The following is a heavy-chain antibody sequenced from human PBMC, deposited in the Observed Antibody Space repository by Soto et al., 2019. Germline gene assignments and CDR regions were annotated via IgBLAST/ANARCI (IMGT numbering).Heavy chain of an antibody. D-gene: IGHD3-22*01. CDR3: ARDRTPTYYYDSSGLDY. V-gene: IGHV1-69*01. J-gene: IGHJ4*02. Sequence: QVQLVQSGAEVKKPGSSVKFSCKASGGTFSSYAISWVRQAPGQGLEWMGGIIPIFGTANYAQQFQGRVTITADESTSTAYMELSSLRSEDTAVYYCARDRTPTYYYDSSGLDYWGQGTLVTVSS. CDR1: GGTFSSYA. CDR2: IIPIFGTA.